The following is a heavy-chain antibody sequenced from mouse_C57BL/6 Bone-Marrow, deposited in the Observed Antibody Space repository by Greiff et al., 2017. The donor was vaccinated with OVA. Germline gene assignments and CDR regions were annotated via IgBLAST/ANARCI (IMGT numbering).Heavy chain of an antibody. CDR2: IYPGDGDT. D-gene: IGHD1-1*01. J-gene: IGHJ2*01. Sequence: VQLQQSGPELVKPGASVKISCKASGYAFSSSWMNWVKQRPGKGLEWIGRIYPGDGDTNYNGKFKGKATLTADKSSSTAYMQLSSLTSEDSAVYFCAREVPYGSSETYYFDYWGQGTTLTVSS. CDR1: GYAFSSSW. V-gene: IGHV1-82*01. CDR3: AREVPYGSSETYYFDY.